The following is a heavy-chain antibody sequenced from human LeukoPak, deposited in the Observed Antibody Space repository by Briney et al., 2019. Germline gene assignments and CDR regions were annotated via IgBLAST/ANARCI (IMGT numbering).Heavy chain of an antibody. J-gene: IGHJ4*02. D-gene: IGHD2-21*02. CDR2: INYSGRT. CDR3: ARNPSLHIVVVTAIDY. V-gene: IGHV4-39*01. Sequence: TETLSLTCTVSGDSMSSSSYYRGWIRQPPGKGLEWIGNINYSGRTYYNPSLKSRVTISVDTSKNQFSLKLSSVTAADTAVYYCARNPSLHIVVVTAIDYWGLGTLVPSPQ. CDR1: GDSMSSSSYY.